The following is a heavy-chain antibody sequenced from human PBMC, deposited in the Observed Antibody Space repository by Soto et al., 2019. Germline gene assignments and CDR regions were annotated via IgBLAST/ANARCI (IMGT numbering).Heavy chain of an antibody. J-gene: IGHJ4*02. CDR3: ATMGTPATGLYYFDN. V-gene: IGHV4-30-4*01. Sequence: TCTVSGGSISSGNYYWSWIRQPPGKGLEWIGFMSYSGSTSYNASLKSRVTMSVDTSKSQFSLNLSFVTAADTAVYYCATMGTPATGLYYFDNWGQGTLVTVSS. CDR1: GGSISSGNYY. D-gene: IGHD1-7*01. CDR2: MSYSGST.